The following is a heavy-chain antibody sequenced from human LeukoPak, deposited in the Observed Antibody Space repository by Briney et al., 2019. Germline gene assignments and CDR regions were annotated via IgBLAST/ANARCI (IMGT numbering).Heavy chain of an antibody. D-gene: IGHD6-19*01. V-gene: IGHV4-39*07. CDR2: IYHSGST. Sequence: SETLSLTCTVSGGSISSSSYYWGWIRQPPGKGLEWIGSIYHSGSTYYNPSLKSRVTISVDTSKNQFSLKLSSVTAADTAVYYCARDFGSGTPTNFDYWGQGTLVTVSS. J-gene: IGHJ4*02. CDR3: ARDFGSGTPTNFDY. CDR1: GGSISSSSYY.